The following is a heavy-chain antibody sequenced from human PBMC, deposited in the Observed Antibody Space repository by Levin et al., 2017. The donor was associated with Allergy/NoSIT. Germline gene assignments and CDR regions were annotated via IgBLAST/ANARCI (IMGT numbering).Heavy chain of an antibody. CDR2: IRSDGTTK. J-gene: IGHJ6*02. D-gene: IGHD2-15*01. CDR1: GFTFSDFY. CDR3: ARPLDGYCSGGSCYSVLYYVYGLDG. Sequence: GGSLRLSCAASGFTFSDFYMSWIRQAPGKGLEWVSYIRSDGTTKYYADSVKGRFTISRDNAKNSLYLQMNSLRAEDAAVYYCARPLDGYCSGGSCYSVLYYVYGLDGWGQGTTVTVSS. V-gene: IGHV3-11*01.